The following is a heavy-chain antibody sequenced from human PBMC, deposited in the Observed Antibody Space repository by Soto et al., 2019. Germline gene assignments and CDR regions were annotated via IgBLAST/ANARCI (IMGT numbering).Heavy chain of an antibody. Sequence: QVQLQESGPGLVRPSQTLSLTCTVSGGSISSGGYYWSWIRQHPGKGLEWTGYIYYSASTYYNPSLKSRVTISVDTYKNQFSLRLSSVTAADTAVYYCARAWGGYFDYWGQGTLVTVSS. CDR2: IYYSAST. V-gene: IGHV4-31*03. CDR3: ARAWGGYFDY. CDR1: GGSISSGGYY. D-gene: IGHD3-16*01. J-gene: IGHJ4*02.